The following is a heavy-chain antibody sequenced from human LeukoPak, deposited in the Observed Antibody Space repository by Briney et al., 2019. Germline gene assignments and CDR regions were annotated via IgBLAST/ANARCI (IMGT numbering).Heavy chain of an antibody. CDR2: ISSGGST. CDR3: ATGGNYELNY. CDR1: GFIVSSNY. J-gene: IGHJ4*02. V-gene: IGHV3-53*01. D-gene: IGHD1-7*01. Sequence: GGPLRLSCAVSGFIVSSNYMSWVRQAPGKGLEWVSLISSGGSTYYADSVKGRFTISRDNSNNTLYLQMNSLRAEDTAVFYCATGGNYELNYWGQGTLVTVSS.